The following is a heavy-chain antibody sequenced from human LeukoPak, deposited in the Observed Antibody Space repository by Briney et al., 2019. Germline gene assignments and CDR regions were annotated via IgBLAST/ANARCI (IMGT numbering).Heavy chain of an antibody. CDR2: IKQDGSEK. CDR1: GFTFSSYW. Sequence: GGSLRLSCAASGFTFSSYWMSWVRQAPGKGLEWVANIKQDGSEKYYVDSVKGRFTISRDNAKNSLYLQMSSLRAEDTAVYYCARGWDFWSGYYPAYFDYWGQGTLVTVSS. V-gene: IGHV3-7*01. J-gene: IGHJ4*02. CDR3: ARGWDFWSGYYPAYFDY. D-gene: IGHD3-3*01.